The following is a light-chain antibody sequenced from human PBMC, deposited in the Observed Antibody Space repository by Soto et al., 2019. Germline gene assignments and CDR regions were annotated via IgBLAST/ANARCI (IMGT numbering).Light chain of an antibody. CDR1: KLGDKY. CDR3: QEWDSSTPV. CDR2: QDS. V-gene: IGLV3-1*01. J-gene: IGLJ1*01. Sequence: SYELTQPPSVSVSPGQTASITCSGDKLGDKYACWYQQKPGQSPVLVIYQDSKRPSGIPERFSGSNSGNTATLTISGTQAMDEADYYCQEWDSSTPVFGTGTKGTFL.